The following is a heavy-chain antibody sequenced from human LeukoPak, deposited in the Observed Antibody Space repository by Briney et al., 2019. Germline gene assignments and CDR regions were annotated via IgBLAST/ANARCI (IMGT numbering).Heavy chain of an antibody. CDR2: IKCDGSEK. CDR1: GFTFSNSW. J-gene: IGHJ3*02. CDR3: VRGVGSSTSCYVRAFDI. Sequence: GGSLRLSCAASGFTFSNSWMHWVCQAPEKGLECVADIKCDGSEKCYVDSVKGRLTISRDNAKNSLYLQVNSLRAEDMTVYYCVRGVGSSTSCYVRAFDIWGQGTMVTVSS. V-gene: IGHV3-52*01. D-gene: IGHD2-2*01.